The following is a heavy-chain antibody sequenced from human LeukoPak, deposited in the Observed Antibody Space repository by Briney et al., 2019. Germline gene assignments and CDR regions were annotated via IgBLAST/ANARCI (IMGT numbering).Heavy chain of an antibody. D-gene: IGHD5-18*01. CDR1: GASISSYY. Sequence: SETLSLTCTVSGASISSYYWNWIRQPAGKGLEWIGRIYTSGSTNYNPSLKSRVTMSVDTSKNQFSLKLSSVTAADTAVHYCARDRGYSYGPYYFDYWGQGTLVTVSS. CDR2: IYTSGST. J-gene: IGHJ4*02. CDR3: ARDRGYSYGPYYFDY. V-gene: IGHV4-4*07.